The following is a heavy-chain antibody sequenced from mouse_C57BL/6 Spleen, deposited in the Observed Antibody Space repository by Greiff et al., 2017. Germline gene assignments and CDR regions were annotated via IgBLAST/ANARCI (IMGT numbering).Heavy chain of an antibody. CDR2: INPYNGGT. V-gene: IGHV1-19*01. J-gene: IGHJ3*01. Sequence: EVQLQQSGPVLVKPGASVKMSCKASGYTFTDYSMNWVKQSHGKSLEWIGAINPYNGGTSYHQKFKGKATLTVDKSSSTAYMELNSLTSEDSAVYYCTRPSICYDYDGFAYWGQGTLVTVSA. CDR1: GYTFTDYS. D-gene: IGHD2-4*01. CDR3: TRPSICYDYDGFAY.